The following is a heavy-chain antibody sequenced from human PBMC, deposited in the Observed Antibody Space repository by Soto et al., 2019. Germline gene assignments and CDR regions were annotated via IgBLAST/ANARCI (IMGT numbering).Heavy chain of an antibody. V-gene: IGHV3-30-3*01. CDR2: ISYDGRET. CDR3: ATDPVAVTGSFIDS. D-gene: IGHD2-21*02. Sequence: GGSLRLSCAAPGFTFSAYAFHWVRQAPGKGLEWLSVISYDGRETHSADSVEGRFIISRDSSKKTAYLQMNSLRGDDTAVYFCATDPVAVTGSFIDSWGQGTLVTVSS. J-gene: IGHJ4*02. CDR1: GFTFSAYA.